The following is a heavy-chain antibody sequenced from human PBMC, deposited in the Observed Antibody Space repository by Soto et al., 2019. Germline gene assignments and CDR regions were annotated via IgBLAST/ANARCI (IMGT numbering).Heavy chain of an antibody. CDR3: ARGGPLTGTMLPPDAFDI. CDR2: ISAYNGNT. V-gene: IGHV1-18*01. Sequence: ASVKVSCKASGYTFTSYGISWVRQAPGQGLEWMGWISAYNGNTNYAQKLQGRVTMTTDTSTSTAYMELRSLRSDDTAVYYCARGGPLTGTMLPPDAFDIWGQGTMVTVSS. D-gene: IGHD1-7*01. J-gene: IGHJ3*02. CDR1: GYTFTSYG.